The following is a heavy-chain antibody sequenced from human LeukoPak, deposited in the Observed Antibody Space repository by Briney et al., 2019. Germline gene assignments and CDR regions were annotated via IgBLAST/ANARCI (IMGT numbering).Heavy chain of an antibody. CDR2: IYYSGST. CDR3: ARHDHDYVWGSQFDY. J-gene: IGHJ4*02. V-gene: IGHV4-61*05. D-gene: IGHD3-16*01. Sequence: PSETLSLTCTVSGYSISSGYFWGWIRQPPGKGLEWIGYIYYSGSTNYNPSLKSRVTISVDTSKSQFSLKLTSVTAADTAVYYCARHDHDYVWGSQFDYWGQGTLVTVSS. CDR1: GYSISSGYF.